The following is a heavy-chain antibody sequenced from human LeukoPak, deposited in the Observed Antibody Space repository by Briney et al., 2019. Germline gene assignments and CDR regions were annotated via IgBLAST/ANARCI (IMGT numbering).Heavy chain of an antibody. J-gene: IGHJ4*02. D-gene: IGHD3-10*01. Sequence: GRSLRLSCAASGFTFSSYWMNWVRQAPGKGLVWVSRIDSDGSSTSYADSVKGRFTISRDNAKNTLYLRMNSLRAEDTAVYYCARDELLWFGDLKPFDYWGQGTLVTVSS. V-gene: IGHV3-74*01. CDR2: IDSDGSST. CDR3: ARDELLWFGDLKPFDY. CDR1: GFTFSSYW.